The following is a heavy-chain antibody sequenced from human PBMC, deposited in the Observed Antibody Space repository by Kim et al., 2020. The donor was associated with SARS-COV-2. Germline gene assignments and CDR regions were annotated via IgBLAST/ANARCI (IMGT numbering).Heavy chain of an antibody. Sequence: GGSLRLSCAASGFTFSDYYMSWIRQAPGKGLEWVSYISSSSSYTNYADSVKGRFTISRDNAKNSLYLQMNSLRAEDTAVYYCARLRITMVRGPDADYYYYYGMDVWGQGTTVTVSS. J-gene: IGHJ6*02. CDR2: ISSSSSYT. D-gene: IGHD3-10*01. CDR1: GFTFSDYY. V-gene: IGHV3-11*06. CDR3: ARLRITMVRGPDADYYYYYGMDV.